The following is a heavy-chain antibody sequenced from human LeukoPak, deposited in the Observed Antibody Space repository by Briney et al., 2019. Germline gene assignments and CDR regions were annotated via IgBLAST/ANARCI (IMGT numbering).Heavy chain of an antibody. CDR3: ARGRYYDFWSGYLDWYFDL. Sequence: TSETLSLTCAVSGGSISSGGYSWSWIRQPPGKGLEWIGYIYHSGSTYYNPSLKSRVTISVDRSKNQFSLKLSSVTAADTAVYYCARGRYYDFWSGYLDWYFDLWGRGTLVTVSS. V-gene: IGHV4-30-2*01. D-gene: IGHD3-3*01. CDR2: IYHSGST. CDR1: GGSISSGGYS. J-gene: IGHJ2*01.